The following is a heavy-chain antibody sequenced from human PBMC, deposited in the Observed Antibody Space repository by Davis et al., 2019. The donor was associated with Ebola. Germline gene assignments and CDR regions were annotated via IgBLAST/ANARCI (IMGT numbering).Heavy chain of an antibody. D-gene: IGHD3-3*01. CDR3: ARTPRYDSNWYFDL. Sequence: GESLKISCVASGFTFSGYAMHWVRQAPGKGLEWVAVISYDGSNKYYADSVKGRFTISRDNSKNTLYLQMNSLRAEDTAVYYCARTPRYDSNWYFDLWGRGTLAIVTS. CDR1: GFTFSGYA. V-gene: IGHV3-30-3*01. CDR2: ISYDGSNK. J-gene: IGHJ2*01.